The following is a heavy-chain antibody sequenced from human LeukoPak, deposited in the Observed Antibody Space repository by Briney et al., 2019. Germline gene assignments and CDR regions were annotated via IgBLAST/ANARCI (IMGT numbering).Heavy chain of an antibody. D-gene: IGHD4-17*01. V-gene: IGHV3-30*02. CDR2: IGYEGTKT. CDR3: ARPGLGYGDYNDAFDI. Sequence: PGGSLRLSCAASGFTFSSYAMHWVRQAPGKGLEWVTFIGYEGTKTDYIDSVKGRFTISRDNSKNRLYLQMNSLRIEDTAVYYCARPGLGYGDYNDAFDIWGQGTMVTVSS. J-gene: IGHJ3*02. CDR1: GFTFSSYA.